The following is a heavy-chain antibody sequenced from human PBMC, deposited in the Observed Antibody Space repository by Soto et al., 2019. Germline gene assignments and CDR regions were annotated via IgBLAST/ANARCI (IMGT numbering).Heavy chain of an antibody. V-gene: IGHV3-30*18. Sequence: GGSLRLSCGASGFTFSTFGMHWVRQAPGRGLEWVALISYDGSSEYYADSVKGRFTISRGNSKNTLYLQMNSLRTEDTAVYYCAKVVHYSSSSLGEVYYGMDVWGQGTTVTVSS. CDR1: GFTFSTFG. CDR2: ISYDGSSE. CDR3: AKVVHYSSSSLGEVYYGMDV. D-gene: IGHD6-6*01. J-gene: IGHJ6*02.